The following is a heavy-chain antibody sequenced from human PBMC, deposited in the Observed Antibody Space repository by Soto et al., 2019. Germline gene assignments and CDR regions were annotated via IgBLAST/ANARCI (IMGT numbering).Heavy chain of an antibody. CDR3: VRESVASGPNYFDT. D-gene: IGHD6-6*01. CDR2: IYHSGST. CDR1: GGTITGGRSS. V-gene: IGHV4-30-2*06. J-gene: IGHJ5*02. Sequence: SDTLYIGCSVSGGTITGGRSSWNWIRQSPGKGLEWIAYIYHSGSTYYNPSLKSRVTISVDRSENQFSLKLTSVTAADTAVYYCVRESVASGPNYFDTWGPGTLVTVS.